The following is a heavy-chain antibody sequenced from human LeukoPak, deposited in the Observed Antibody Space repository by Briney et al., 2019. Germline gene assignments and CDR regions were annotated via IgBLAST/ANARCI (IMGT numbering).Heavy chain of an antibody. V-gene: IGHV3-21*01. Sequence: SVKGRFTISRDNAKNSLYLQMNSPRAEDTAVYYCARGYSSGWTFFDYWGQGTLVTVSS. J-gene: IGHJ4*02. CDR3: ARGYSSGWTFFDY. D-gene: IGHD6-19*01.